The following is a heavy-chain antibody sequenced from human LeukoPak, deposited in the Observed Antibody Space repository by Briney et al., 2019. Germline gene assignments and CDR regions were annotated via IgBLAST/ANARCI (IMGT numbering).Heavy chain of an antibody. Sequence: PSETLSLTCTVSGGSINSKSYYWGWVRQPPGKGLEWIGIISYSGSTYYNPSLKSRVTISVDTSKNQFSLKLSSVTAADTAVYYCARRGDSSVYFMFDYWGQGTLVTVS. J-gene: IGHJ4*02. D-gene: IGHD3-22*01. V-gene: IGHV4-39*01. CDR2: ISYSGST. CDR1: GGSINSKSYY. CDR3: ARRGDSSVYFMFDY.